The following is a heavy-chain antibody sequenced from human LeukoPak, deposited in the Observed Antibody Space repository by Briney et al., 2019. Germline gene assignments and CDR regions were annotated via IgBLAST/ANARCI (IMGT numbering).Heavy chain of an antibody. Sequence: SETLSLTCSVSGGSISSYYWSWIRQPAGKGLEWIGRIYSSGSTNYNPSLRSRVTMLVDTSKNQFSLELSSVTAADTAVYYCATSDYYYYHMDVWGKGTTVTVSS. CDR1: GGSISSYY. V-gene: IGHV4-4*07. J-gene: IGHJ6*03. CDR2: IYSSGST. CDR3: ATSDYYYYHMDV.